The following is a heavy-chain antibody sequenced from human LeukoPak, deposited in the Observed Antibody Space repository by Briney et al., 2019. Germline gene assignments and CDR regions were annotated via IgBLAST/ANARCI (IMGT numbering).Heavy chain of an antibody. Sequence: ASVKVSCKASGYTFTSYGISWVRQAPGQGLEWMGWISAYNGNTNYAQKLQGRVAMTTDTSTSTAYMELRSLRSDDTAVYYCARDGVLLWFGEFTARNWFDPWGQGTLVTVSS. CDR2: ISAYNGNT. J-gene: IGHJ5*02. D-gene: IGHD3-10*01. CDR1: GYTFTSYG. V-gene: IGHV1-18*01. CDR3: ARDGVLLWFGEFTARNWFDP.